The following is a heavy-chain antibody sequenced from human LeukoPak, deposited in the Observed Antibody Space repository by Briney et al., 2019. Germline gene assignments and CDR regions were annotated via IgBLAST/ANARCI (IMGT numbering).Heavy chain of an antibody. Sequence: ASVKVSCKASGYTFTGYYMLWVRQAPGRGLEWMGRINPHSGDTNSAQKFQGRVTMTRDTSINTVYMELSRLTSDDTAVYYCARENPSGISDWYRFDSWGQGTLVTVSS. J-gene: IGHJ4*02. V-gene: IGHV1-2*06. CDR1: GYTFTGYY. D-gene: IGHD6-19*01. CDR3: ARENPSGISDWYRFDS. CDR2: INPHSGDT.